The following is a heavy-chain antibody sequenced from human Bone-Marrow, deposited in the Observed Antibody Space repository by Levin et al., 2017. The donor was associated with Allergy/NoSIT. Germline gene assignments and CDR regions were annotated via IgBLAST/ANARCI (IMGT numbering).Heavy chain of an antibody. CDR3: ARLDGYSFDY. D-gene: IGHD1-1*01. J-gene: IGHJ4*02. CDR2: ISYRGST. Sequence: SSETLSLTCTVSGGSISSAGYHWTWIRQYPGTGLEWIGYISYRGSTYFNPSLKSRLTMSIDTSEQHFSLNLTSVSAADTAIYYCARLDGYSFDYWGQGALVTVSS. CDR1: GGSISSAGYH. V-gene: IGHV4-31*03.